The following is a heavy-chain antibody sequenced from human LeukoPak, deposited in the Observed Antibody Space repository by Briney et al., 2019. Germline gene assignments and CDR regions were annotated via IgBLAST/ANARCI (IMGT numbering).Heavy chain of an antibody. D-gene: IGHD3-22*01. V-gene: IGHV1-2*02. Sequence: ASVKVSCKTFGNTVTKKYIHWVRQAPGQGLEWMGWINPNSGGTNYAQKFQGRVTMTRDTSISTAYMELSRLRSDDTAVYYCARDYYDSSGNTLLSDAFDIWGQGTMVTVSS. CDR1: GNTVTKKY. CDR3: ARDYYDSSGNTLLSDAFDI. CDR2: INPNSGGT. J-gene: IGHJ3*02.